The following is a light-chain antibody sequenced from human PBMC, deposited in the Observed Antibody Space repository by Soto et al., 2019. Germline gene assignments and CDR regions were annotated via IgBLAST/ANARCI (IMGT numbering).Light chain of an antibody. J-gene: IGLJ1*01. CDR2: EVN. CDR1: SSDVGGYNY. Sequence: QSAMTQPASVSGSPGQSITISCTGTSSDVGGYNYVSWYQQHPGNAPKLMIYEVNNRPSGVSNRFSGSKSGNTASLTISGLQAEDEADYYCSSYTSSSLYVFGTGTKVTLL. CDR3: SSYTSSSLYV. V-gene: IGLV2-14*01.